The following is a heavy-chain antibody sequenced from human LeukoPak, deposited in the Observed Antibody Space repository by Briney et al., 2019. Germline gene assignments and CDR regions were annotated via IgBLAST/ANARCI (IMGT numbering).Heavy chain of an antibody. CDR2: IYYSGST. V-gene: IGHV4-59*01. CDR1: GASISSYY. CDR3: ARGTYEMATIDFDY. J-gene: IGHJ4*02. D-gene: IGHD5-24*01. Sequence: SETLSLTCTVSGASISSYYWSWIRQPPGKGLEWIGYIYYSGSTNYNPSLKSRVTISVDTSKDQFSLKLSSVTAADTAVYYCARGTYEMATIDFDYWGQGTLVTVSS.